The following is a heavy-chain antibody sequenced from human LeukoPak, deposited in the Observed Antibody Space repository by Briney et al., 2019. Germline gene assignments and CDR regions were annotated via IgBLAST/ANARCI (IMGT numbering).Heavy chain of an antibody. CDR3: AKASSPSSGCITY. D-gene: IGHD3-22*01. V-gene: IGHV3-23*01. CDR2: ISGTGGNT. J-gene: IGHJ4*02. Sequence: PGGSLRLSCAASGFTFSSYAMSWVRQAPGKGLEWVSGISGTGGNTDHADSVKGRFTIPRDNSKDTLYLQMNSLRAEDTAIYYCAKASSPSSGCITYWGQGTLVTVSS. CDR1: GFTFSSYA.